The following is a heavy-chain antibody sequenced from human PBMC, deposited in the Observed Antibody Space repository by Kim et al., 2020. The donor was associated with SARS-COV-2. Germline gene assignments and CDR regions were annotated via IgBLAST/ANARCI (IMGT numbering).Heavy chain of an antibody. CDR1: GFTFSSYE. V-gene: IGHV3-48*03. D-gene: IGHD4-4*01. J-gene: IGHJ4*02. Sequence: GGSLRLSCTASGFTFSSYEMNWVRQAPGKGLEWVSYIIGSGTTIYYADSVRGRFTISRDNDKNSLFLQMNSLRAADTAVYYCARGPNYSPFDYWGQGTL. CDR3: ARGPNYSPFDY. CDR2: IIGSGTTI.